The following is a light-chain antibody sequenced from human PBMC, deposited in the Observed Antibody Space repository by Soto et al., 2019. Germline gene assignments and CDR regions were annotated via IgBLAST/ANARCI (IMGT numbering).Light chain of an antibody. J-gene: IGKJ3*01. CDR2: DAS. V-gene: IGKV3-11*01. CDR1: QSVSRY. Sequence: EIVLTQSPATLSLSPGERATLSCRASQSVSRYLAWYQQKPGQAPRLLIYDASNRATVIPARFSGSGSGTDFTLTISSLEPEDFAVYYCQQRSNFGPGTKVDIK. CDR3: QQRSN.